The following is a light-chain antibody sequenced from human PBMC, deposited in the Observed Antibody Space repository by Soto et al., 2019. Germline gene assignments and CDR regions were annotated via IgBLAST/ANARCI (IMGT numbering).Light chain of an antibody. CDR2: DAS. CDR1: QSVRSSY. Sequence: EIVLTQSPGTLSLSPGERATLSCRASQSVRSSYLAWYQQKPGQSPRLLIYDASSRITGIPDRFSGSGSGTHFTLTISRLQPEDAAVYHCQQYGSSPLTFGGGTKVEIK. CDR3: QQYGSSPLT. V-gene: IGKV3-20*01. J-gene: IGKJ4*01.